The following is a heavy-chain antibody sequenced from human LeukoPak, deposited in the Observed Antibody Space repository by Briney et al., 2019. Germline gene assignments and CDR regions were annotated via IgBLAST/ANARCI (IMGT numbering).Heavy chain of an antibody. V-gene: IGHV4-30-4*08. Sequence: SETLSLTCTVSGGSISSGDYYWSWIRQPPGKGLEWIGYIYYSGSTYYNPSLKSRVTISVDTSKNQFSLKLSSVTAADTAVYYCARVPPHYDFWSGYYTGDAFDIWGQGTMVTVSS. CDR2: IYYSGST. CDR3: ARVPPHYDFWSGYYTGDAFDI. CDR1: GGSISSGDYY. D-gene: IGHD3-3*01. J-gene: IGHJ3*02.